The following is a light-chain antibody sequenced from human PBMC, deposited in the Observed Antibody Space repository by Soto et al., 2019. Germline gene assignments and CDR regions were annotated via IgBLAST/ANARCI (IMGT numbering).Light chain of an antibody. J-gene: IGLJ1*01. CDR3: SSYAGSNNWN. Sequence: SALTQPPSASGSPGQSVTISCTGTSSDVGGYNYVSWYQQHPGKAPKLMIYEVSKRPSGVPDRFSGSKSSNTASLTVSGLQAEDEADYYCSSYAGSNNWNFGTGTKLTVL. V-gene: IGLV2-8*01. CDR1: SSDVGGYNY. CDR2: EVS.